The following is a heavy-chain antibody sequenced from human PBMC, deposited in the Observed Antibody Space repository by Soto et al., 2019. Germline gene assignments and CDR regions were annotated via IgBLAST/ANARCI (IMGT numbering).Heavy chain of an antibody. CDR3: ARVYCGGDCSNYYYYGMDV. J-gene: IGHJ6*02. CDR1: GFTFSDYY. V-gene: IGHV3-11*01. CDR2: ISSSGSTI. Sequence: GXSLRLSCSASGFTFSDYYMSWIRQAPRKGLEWVSYISSSGSTIYYADSVKGRFTISRDNAKNSLYLQMNSLRAEDTAVYYCARVYCGGDCSNYYYYGMDVWGQGTTVTVSS. D-gene: IGHD2-21*02.